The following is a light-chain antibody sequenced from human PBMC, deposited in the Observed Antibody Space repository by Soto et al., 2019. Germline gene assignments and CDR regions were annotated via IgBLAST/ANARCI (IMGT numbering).Light chain of an antibody. CDR2: GAS. V-gene: IGKV3-20*01. CDR3: QQYGSSHT. CDR1: QSVSSGY. J-gene: IGKJ5*01. Sequence: EIVLTQSPGTLSLSPGERATLSCRASQSVSSGYLAWYQQKPGQAPRLLIYGASSRATGIPDRFSGSGSGTDFTLTISRLEPEDFAVYYCQQYGSSHTFGQGTRLEIK.